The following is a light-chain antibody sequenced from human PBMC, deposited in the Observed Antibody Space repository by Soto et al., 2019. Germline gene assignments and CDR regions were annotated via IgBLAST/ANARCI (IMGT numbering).Light chain of an antibody. Sequence: QSALTQPASVSGSPGQSITISCSGTSSDVGSYDLVSWYRQYPGEATKLMIYEVSKRPSGVSNRFSGSKSGDTASLTISGLQAEDEADYYCCSYAGSRTFIVFGGGTKLTVL. CDR2: EVS. CDR1: SSDVGSYDL. CDR3: CSYAGSRTFIV. J-gene: IGLJ2*01. V-gene: IGLV2-23*02.